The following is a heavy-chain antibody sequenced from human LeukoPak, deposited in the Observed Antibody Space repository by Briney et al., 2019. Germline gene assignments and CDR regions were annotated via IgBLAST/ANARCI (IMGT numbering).Heavy chain of an antibody. CDR1: GGTFSSYA. CDR2: IIPIFGTA. D-gene: IGHD3-22*01. CDR3: ARGPRGYDSSGYYPNWYFDL. V-gene: IGHV1-69*01. J-gene: IGHJ2*01. Sequence: SVKVSCKASGGTFSSYAISWVRQAPGQGLEWMGGIIPIFGTANYAQKFQGRVTITADESTSTAYMELSSLRSEDTAVYYCARGPRGYDSSGYYPNWYFDLWGRSTLVTVSS.